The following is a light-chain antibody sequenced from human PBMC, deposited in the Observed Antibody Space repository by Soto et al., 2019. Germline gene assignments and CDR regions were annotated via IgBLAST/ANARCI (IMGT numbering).Light chain of an antibody. Sequence: QSALTQPPSVSGSPGQSVAISCTGTSSDVGSYNRVSWYQQPPGAAAKLMIYEVSHRPSGVPDRFSGSKSGNTASLTISGLQAEDEADYYCNSYTGSSTYVFGTGTKVTVL. CDR3: NSYTGSSTYV. CDR1: SSDVGSYNR. J-gene: IGLJ1*01. V-gene: IGLV2-18*02. CDR2: EVS.